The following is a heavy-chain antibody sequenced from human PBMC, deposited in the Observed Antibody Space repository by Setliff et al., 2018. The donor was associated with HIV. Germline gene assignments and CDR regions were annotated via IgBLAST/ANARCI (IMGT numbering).Heavy chain of an antibody. CDR3: ARLGSGWSDSYYYAMDV. D-gene: IGHD6-19*01. CDR1: GYTFTTYG. CDR2: ISPYNGHT. V-gene: IGHV1-18*01. J-gene: IGHJ6*02. Sequence: ASVKVSCKPSGYTFTTYGLSWVRQAPGQGLEWMGWISPYNGHTKSAQTFQGRVTMTIDTSTNSAYMELRSLRSDDTAVYFCARLGSGWSDSYYYAMDVWGQGTTVTVSS.